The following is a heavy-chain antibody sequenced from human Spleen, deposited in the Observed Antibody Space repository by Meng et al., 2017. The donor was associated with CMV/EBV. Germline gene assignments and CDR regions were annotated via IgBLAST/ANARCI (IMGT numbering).Heavy chain of an antibody. Sequence: LHLQESGSGLGKPSPTLSPSCAVSGGSISSGAFSWRSIRQPPGKGLEWIGYIYYSGSTYYNPSLKSRVTISVDTSKNQFSLKLSSVTAADTAVYYCARDPYATGWAGWGQGTLVTVSS. CDR3: ARDPYATGWAG. D-gene: IGHD6-19*01. V-gene: IGHV4-30-2*05. CDR1: GGSISSGAFS. J-gene: IGHJ4*02. CDR2: IYYSGST.